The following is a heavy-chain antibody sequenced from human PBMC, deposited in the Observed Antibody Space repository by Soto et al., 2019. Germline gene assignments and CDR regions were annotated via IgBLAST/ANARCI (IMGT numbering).Heavy chain of an antibody. J-gene: IGHJ6*03. CDR1: GFTFSSYS. CDR2: ISSSSSTI. V-gene: IGHV3-48*01. D-gene: IGHD2-2*01. CDR3: ARDRIVPAAPHMDV. Sequence: GGSLRLSCAASGFTFSSYSMNWVRQAPGKGLEWVSYISSSSSTIYYADSVKGRFTISRDNAKNSLYLQMNSLRAEDTAVYYCARDRIVPAAPHMDVWGKGTTVTVSS.